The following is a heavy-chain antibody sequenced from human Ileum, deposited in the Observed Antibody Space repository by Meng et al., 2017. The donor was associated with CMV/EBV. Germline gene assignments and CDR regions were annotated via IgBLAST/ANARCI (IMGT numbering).Heavy chain of an antibody. CDR2: IKQDGSEK. Sequence: GESLKISCAASAFTFSSYWMNWVRQAPGKGLEWVANIKQDGSEKYYVDSVKGRFTISRDNAKNSLYLQMNSLRAEDTAVYYCARNYWASFDHWGQGTPVTVSS. CDR1: AFTFSSYW. J-gene: IGHJ4*02. V-gene: IGHV3-7*01. D-gene: IGHD2-8*02. CDR3: ARNYWASFDH.